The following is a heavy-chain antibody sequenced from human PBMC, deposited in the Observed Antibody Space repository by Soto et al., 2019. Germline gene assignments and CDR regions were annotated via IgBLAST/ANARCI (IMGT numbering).Heavy chain of an antibody. CDR2: ISSGSSTI. Sequence: EVQLVESGGGLVQPGGSLRLSCAASGFTFSSYSMNWVRQAPGKGLEWVSYISSGSSTIYYADSVKGRFTISRDNAKNSLYPQMDSLRAEDTAVYYATRSAYMDVWGTGTTVTVSS. D-gene: IGHD2-2*01. V-gene: IGHV3-48*01. CDR3: TRSAYMDV. CDR1: GFTFSSYS. J-gene: IGHJ6*03.